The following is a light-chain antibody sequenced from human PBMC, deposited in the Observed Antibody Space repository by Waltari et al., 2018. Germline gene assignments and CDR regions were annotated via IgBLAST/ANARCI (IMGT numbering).Light chain of an antibody. CDR2: HAS. CDR3: QQYNKWPPGT. CDR1: RTIGLS. J-gene: IGKJ1*01. V-gene: IGKV3-15*01. Sequence: TVVTQSPAPLSVSPGERVILSCRTSRTIGLSFAWYQQKPGQAPRLLIYHASTRATGVPARYSGSGSEAEFNLTISSLQSEDVAVYYGQQYNKWPPGTFGQGTKVEI.